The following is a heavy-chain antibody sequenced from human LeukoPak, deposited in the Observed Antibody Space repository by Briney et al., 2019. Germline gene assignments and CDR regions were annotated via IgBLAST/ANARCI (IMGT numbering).Heavy chain of an antibody. J-gene: IGHJ3*02. D-gene: IGHD3-22*01. V-gene: IGHV3-53*01. CDR1: GFTVSSNY. Sequence: GGSLRLSCAASGFTVSSNYMSWVRQAPGKGLEWVSVIYSGGSTYYADSVKGRFTISRDNSKNTLYLQMNGLRAEDTAVYYCARDVPWYYDSSGYYDAFDIWGQGTMVTVSS. CDR2: IYSGGST. CDR3: ARDVPWYYDSSGYYDAFDI.